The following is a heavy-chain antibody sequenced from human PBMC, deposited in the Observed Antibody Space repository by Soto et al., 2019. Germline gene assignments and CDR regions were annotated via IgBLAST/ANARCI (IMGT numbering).Heavy chain of an antibody. V-gene: IGHV2-5*02. J-gene: IGHJ4*02. CDR2: IYWDDDK. CDR1: GFSLSTSGVG. D-gene: IGHD5-18*01. CDR3: ADTGSTEIDAVLLHY. Sequence: YGPTLVNPTQTLTLTCTFSGFSLSTSGVGVGWIRQPPGKALEWLALIYWDDDKRYSPSLKSRLTITKDTSRNQVVLTMTNMDPVDTATYYFADTGSTEIDAVLLHYGVQITLVTVSS.